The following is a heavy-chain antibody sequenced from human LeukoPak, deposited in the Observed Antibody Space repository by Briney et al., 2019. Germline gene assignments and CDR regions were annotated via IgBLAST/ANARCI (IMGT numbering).Heavy chain of an antibody. J-gene: IGHJ5*02. CDR2: IYYSGST. CDR3: ARNKDSRFDP. Sequence: SETLSLTCTVSGGSISSSSYYWGWIRQPPGKGLEWIGSIYYSGSTYCNPSLKSRVTISVDTSKNQFSLKLSSVTAADTAVYYCARNKDSRFDPWGQGTLVTVSS. CDR1: GGSISSSSYY. V-gene: IGHV4-39*07. D-gene: IGHD1/OR15-1a*01.